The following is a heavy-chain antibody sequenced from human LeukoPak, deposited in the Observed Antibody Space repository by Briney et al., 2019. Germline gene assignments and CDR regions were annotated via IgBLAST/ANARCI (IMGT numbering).Heavy chain of an antibody. J-gene: IGHJ4*02. V-gene: IGHV3-30*18. CDR2: ISSDGSNK. CDR1: GLTVSSYG. D-gene: IGHD3-10*01. Sequence: GGSLRLSCAVSGLTVSSYGMHWVRQAPGNGLEWVAVISSDGSNKYYADSVKGRFTTSRDNSKNTLYLQMNSLRAEDTAVYYCAKDRGGEAATDYWGQGTLVTVSS. CDR3: AKDRGGEAATDY.